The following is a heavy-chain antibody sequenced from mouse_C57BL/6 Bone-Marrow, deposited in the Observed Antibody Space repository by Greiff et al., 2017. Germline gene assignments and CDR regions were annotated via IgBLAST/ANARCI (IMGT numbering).Heavy chain of an antibody. CDR2: ISSGGDYI. D-gene: IGHD4-1*01. J-gene: IGHJ2*01. CDR1: GFTFSSYA. V-gene: IGHV5-9-1*02. Sequence: EVKLMESGGDLVKPGGSLKLSCAASGFTFSSYAMSWVRQTPEKRLEWVAYISSGGDYIYYADTVKGRFTISRDNARNTLYLQMSSLKSEDTAMYYCTRVLLGFDYWGQGTTLTVSS. CDR3: TRVLLGFDY.